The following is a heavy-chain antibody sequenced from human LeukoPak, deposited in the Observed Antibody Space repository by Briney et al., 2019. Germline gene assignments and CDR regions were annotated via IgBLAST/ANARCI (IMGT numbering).Heavy chain of an antibody. CDR3: ARGTERASWFDP. D-gene: IGHD1-1*01. Sequence: PSETLSLTCAVSGGSISSGGYSWSWIRQPPGKGLEWIGYIYHSGSTYYGPSLKSRVTISVDRSKNQFSLKLSSVTAADTAVYYCARGTERASWFDPWGQGTLVTVSS. V-gene: IGHV4-30-2*01. CDR1: GGSISSGGYS. CDR2: IYHSGST. J-gene: IGHJ5*02.